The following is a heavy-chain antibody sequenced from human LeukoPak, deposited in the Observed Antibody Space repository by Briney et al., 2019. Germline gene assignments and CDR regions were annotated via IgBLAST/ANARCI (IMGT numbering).Heavy chain of an antibody. J-gene: IGHJ5*02. D-gene: IGHD1/OR15-1a*01. CDR3: ARNIWRFDP. CDR2: INRDGSRT. Sequence: PGGSLRLSCAASGFTFSSYWMSWVSQAPGKGPVWVSRINRDGSRTSYADSVKGRFTISRDNAKNTLYLQMNSLRAEDTAVYYCARNIWRFDPWGQGTLVTVSS. CDR1: GFTFSSYW. V-gene: IGHV3-74*01.